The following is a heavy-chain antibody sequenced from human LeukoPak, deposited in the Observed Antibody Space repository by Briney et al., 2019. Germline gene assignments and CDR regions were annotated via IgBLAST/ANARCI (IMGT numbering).Heavy chain of an antibody. Sequence: GASVKVSCKASGYTFTGYYMHWVRQAPGQGLEWMGRINPNSGGTNYAQKFQGRVTMTRDTSISTAYMELSRLRSDDTAVYYCARWQDGGVPAAIRGSFAFDIWGQGTMVTVSS. CDR1: GYTFTGYY. V-gene: IGHV1-2*06. CDR2: INPNSGGT. J-gene: IGHJ3*02. CDR3: ARWQDGGVPAAIRGSFAFDI. D-gene: IGHD2-2*02.